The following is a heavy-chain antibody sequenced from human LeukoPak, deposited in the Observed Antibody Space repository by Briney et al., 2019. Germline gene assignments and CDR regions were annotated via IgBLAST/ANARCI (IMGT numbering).Heavy chain of an antibody. Sequence: ASVKVSCKASGYTFTSYAMHWVRQAPGQRLEWMGWISAGNGNTKYSQKFQGRVTITRDTSASTAYMELSSLRSEDTAVYYCAREAAIVVVVAASYWGQGTLVTVSS. V-gene: IGHV1-3*01. CDR3: AREAAIVVVVAASY. CDR2: ISAGNGNT. D-gene: IGHD2-15*01. CDR1: GYTFTSYA. J-gene: IGHJ4*02.